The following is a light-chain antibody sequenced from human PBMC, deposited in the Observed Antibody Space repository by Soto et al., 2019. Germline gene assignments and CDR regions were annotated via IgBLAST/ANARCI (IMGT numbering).Light chain of an antibody. J-gene: IGLJ1*01. CDR2: EVS. CDR3: SSYTSDV. CDR1: SSDVGTYKY. Sequence: QSVLTQPASVSGSPGQSITISCTGTSSDVGTYKYVSWYQQQPGKAPKLLIYEVSNRPSGVSNRFSGSKSGNTASLTISGLQAEYEADYFCSSYTSDVFGSGTKVTVL. V-gene: IGLV2-14*01.